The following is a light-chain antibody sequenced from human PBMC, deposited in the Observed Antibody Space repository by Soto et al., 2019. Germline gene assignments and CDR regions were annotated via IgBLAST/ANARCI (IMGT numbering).Light chain of an antibody. CDR3: QQYNDFQYS. J-gene: IGKJ2*01. V-gene: IGKV1-5*03. CDR2: KAT. CDR1: QNIGSW. Sequence: DIQMTQSPSTLSASVGDGVTITCRASQNIGSWLAWYQQKPEEAPKLLISKATNLQSGVPSRFSGSGSGTDFSLTISSLQPVDSATYFCQQYNDFQYSFGPGTKLDI.